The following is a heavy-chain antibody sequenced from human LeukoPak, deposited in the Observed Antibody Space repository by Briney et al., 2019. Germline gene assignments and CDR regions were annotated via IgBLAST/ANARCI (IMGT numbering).Heavy chain of an antibody. J-gene: IGHJ5*01. V-gene: IGHV3-74*03. CDR1: GFTFSPYW. CDR3: VRGGCSSPSCLDS. D-gene: IGHD2-2*01. CDR2: IVDDVSDT. Sequence: GGSLRLSCAASGFTFSPYWMHWVRQGPGEGLMWVSRIVDDVSDTKYADSVTGRFTISRDNAKNILYRQMNSLRVDDTAVYYCVRGGCSSPSCLDSWGQGILVTVSS.